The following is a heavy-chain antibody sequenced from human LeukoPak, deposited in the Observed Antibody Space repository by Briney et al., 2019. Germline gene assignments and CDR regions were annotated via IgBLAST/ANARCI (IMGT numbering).Heavy chain of an antibody. CDR3: ARGSGSYYRTRDY. V-gene: IGHV1-69*04. D-gene: IGHD3-10*01. J-gene: IGHJ4*02. CDR1: GGTFSSYA. Sequence: SVKVSCKASGGTFSSYAISWVRQAPGQGLEWMGRIIPILGIANYAQKFQGRVTITADKSTSTAYMELRSLRSDDTAVYYCARGSGSYYRTRDYWGQGTLVTVSS. CDR2: IIPILGIA.